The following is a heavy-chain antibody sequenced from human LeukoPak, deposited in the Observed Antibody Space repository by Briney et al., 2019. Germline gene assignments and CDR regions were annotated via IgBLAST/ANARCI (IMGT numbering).Heavy chain of an antibody. CDR3: ARQQLSQLYYFDN. D-gene: IGHD6-13*01. Sequence: KTSETLSLTCTVSGGSISRYYWIWIRQPPGKGLECIGYIYYSGSTNYNPSLKSRVTISVDTSKNQFSLKLSSVTAADTAVYYCARQQLSQLYYFDNWGQGTLVTVSS. V-gene: IGHV4-59*01. CDR2: IYYSGST. CDR1: GGSISRYY. J-gene: IGHJ4*02.